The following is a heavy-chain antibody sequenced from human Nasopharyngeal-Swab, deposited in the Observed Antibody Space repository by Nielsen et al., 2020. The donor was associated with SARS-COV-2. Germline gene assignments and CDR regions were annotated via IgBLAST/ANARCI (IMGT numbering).Heavy chain of an antibody. CDR1: GFTFSSYA. J-gene: IGHJ4*02. Sequence: GGSLRLSCAASGFTFSSYAMNWVRQAPGKGLEWVSAISGSGDNTYYGDSAKGRFTISRDNSKNTVYLQMNSLRDEDTAVYYCEGIYGSGSWVLFDYWGQGTLVTVSS. CDR2: ISGSGDNT. CDR3: EGIYGSGSWVLFDY. D-gene: IGHD3-10*01. V-gene: IGHV3-23*01.